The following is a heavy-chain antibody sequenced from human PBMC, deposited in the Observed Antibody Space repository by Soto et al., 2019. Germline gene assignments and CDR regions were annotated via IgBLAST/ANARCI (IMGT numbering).Heavy chain of an antibody. CDR3: AKDPGGLISGSYPSFDY. D-gene: IGHD1-26*01. CDR1: GFTFSSYA. J-gene: IGHJ4*02. V-gene: IGHV3-23*01. Sequence: GGSLRLSCAASGFTFSSYAMSWVRQAPGKGLEWVSAISGSGGSTYYADSVKGRFTISRDNSKNTLYLQMNSLRAEDTAVYYCAKDPGGLISGSYPSFDYWGQGTLVTVSS. CDR2: ISGSGGST.